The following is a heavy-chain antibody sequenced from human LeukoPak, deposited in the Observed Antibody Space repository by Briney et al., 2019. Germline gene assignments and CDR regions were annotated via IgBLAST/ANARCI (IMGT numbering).Heavy chain of an antibody. D-gene: IGHD3-22*01. CDR3: ALSGYPVDAFDI. CDR1: GGSFSGYY. CDR2: INHSGST. Sequence: SETLSLTCAVYGGSFSGYYWSWIRQPPGKGLEWIGEINHSGSTNYNPSLKSRVTISVDTSKNQFSLKLSSVTAADTAVYYCALSGYPVDAFDIWGQGTMVTVSS. V-gene: IGHV4-34*01. J-gene: IGHJ3*02.